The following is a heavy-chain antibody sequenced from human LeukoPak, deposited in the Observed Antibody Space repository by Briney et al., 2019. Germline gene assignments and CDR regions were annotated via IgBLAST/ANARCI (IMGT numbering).Heavy chain of an antibody. Sequence: SVKVSCKASGGTFSSYAISWVRQAPGQGLEWMGRIIPILGIANYAQKFQGRVTITADKSTSTAYMELSSLRSEDTAVYYCARILGYCSSTSCQIIDYWGQGTLVTVSS. CDR2: IIPILGIA. CDR3: ARILGYCSSTSCQIIDY. J-gene: IGHJ4*02. D-gene: IGHD2-2*01. CDR1: GGTFSSYA. V-gene: IGHV1-69*04.